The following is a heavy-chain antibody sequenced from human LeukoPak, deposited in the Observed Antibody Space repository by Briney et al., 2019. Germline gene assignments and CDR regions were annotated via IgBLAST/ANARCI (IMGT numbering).Heavy chain of an antibody. J-gene: IGHJ4*02. Sequence: GGSLRLSCAASGFTFSNYGMHWVRQAPGKGLEWVALIWYDGSNKYYADSVRGRFTISRDNSKNTLYLQMKSLRVEDTAVYYCAKSHRHIVVVVAATHYYFDYWGQGTLVTVSS. CDR2: IWYDGSNK. V-gene: IGHV3-33*06. CDR3: AKSHRHIVVVVAATHYYFDY. D-gene: IGHD2-15*01. CDR1: GFTFSNYG.